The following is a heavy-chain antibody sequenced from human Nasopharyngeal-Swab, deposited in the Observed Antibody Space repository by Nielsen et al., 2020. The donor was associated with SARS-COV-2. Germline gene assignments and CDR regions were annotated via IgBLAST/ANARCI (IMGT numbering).Heavy chain of an antibody. V-gene: IGHV4-61*01. Sequence: SETLSLTCTVSGGSVSSDIYSWSWIRQPPGKGLEWIGYVVYSGRTNYNPSLKSRVTISVGTSKDQFSLKLNSVTAADTAMYFCARTTTTTPFDSWGQGTLVAVPS. CDR2: VVYSGRT. CDR1: GGSVSSDIYS. J-gene: IGHJ4*02. D-gene: IGHD1-1*01. CDR3: ARTTTTTPFDS.